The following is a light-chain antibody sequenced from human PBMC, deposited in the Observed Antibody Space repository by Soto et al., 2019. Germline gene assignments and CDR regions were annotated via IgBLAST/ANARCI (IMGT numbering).Light chain of an antibody. CDR2: AAY. Sequence: DIQMTQSPSSLSASVGDRVTITCRASQRISSYLNWYQQKTGKNPKLLIYAAYSLQSGVPSRFSGSGSGENFTLTISSLQPEDFATYYCQQSYSTSWTFGQGTKV. CDR1: QRISSY. V-gene: IGKV1-39*01. CDR3: QQSYSTSWT. J-gene: IGKJ1*01.